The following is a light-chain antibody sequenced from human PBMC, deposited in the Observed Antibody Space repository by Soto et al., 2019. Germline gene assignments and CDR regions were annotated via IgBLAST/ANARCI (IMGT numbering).Light chain of an antibody. Sequence: DTCMTQSPSSLSVSVGARVTITCRASQAISNFLAWYQQKPGKVPNLVRYGPATLKAGIPRRFSGTRSGTNVTLAYSSLQPDDVATYYYHCYRFAPYTFGQGTKLEI. V-gene: IGKV1-27*01. CDR2: GPA. J-gene: IGKJ2*01. CDR1: QAISNF. CDR3: HCYRFAPYT.